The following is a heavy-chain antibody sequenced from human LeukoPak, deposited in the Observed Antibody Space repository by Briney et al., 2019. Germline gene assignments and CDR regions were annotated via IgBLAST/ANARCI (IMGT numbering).Heavy chain of an antibody. CDR1: GYIFTNYW. Sequence: GESLKISCQVSGYIFTNYWIGWVRQMPGKGLGSMGIIYPADSDTTYSPSFEGQVTISADKSIDTVYLQWGSLKASDTATYYCARQSRDGSKTRGYYFDSWGQGTLVTVSS. D-gene: IGHD3-10*01. CDR3: ARQSRDGSKTRGYYFDS. J-gene: IGHJ4*02. V-gene: IGHV5-51*01. CDR2: IYPADSDT.